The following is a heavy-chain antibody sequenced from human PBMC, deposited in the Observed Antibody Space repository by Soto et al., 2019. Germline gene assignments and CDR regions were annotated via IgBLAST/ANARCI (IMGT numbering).Heavy chain of an antibody. D-gene: IGHD2-2*01. J-gene: IGHJ4*02. CDR3: VKDSLGGMTPVFMPGPD. Sequence: GGSLRLSCAASGLTFSTYGFHWVRQAPGKGLEWVAVISNDVRNIHYAESVKGRFTISRDNSKNTLYLQMNSLRPNDTAVYYCVKDSLGGMTPVFMPGPDWGQGTLVTVSS. CDR2: ISNDVRNI. CDR1: GLTFSTYG. V-gene: IGHV3-30*18.